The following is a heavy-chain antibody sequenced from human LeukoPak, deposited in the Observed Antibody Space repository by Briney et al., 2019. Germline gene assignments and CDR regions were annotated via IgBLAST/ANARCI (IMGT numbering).Heavy chain of an antibody. CDR1: GGSFSGYY. Sequence: PSETLSLTCAVYGGSFSGYYWSWIRQPPGKGLEWIGEINHIGSTNYNPSLKSRITVSVDTSKNQFSLKLSSVTAADTAVYYGAKDRYGDARYYYYYYGMDVWGQGTTVTVSS. V-gene: IGHV4-34*01. J-gene: IGHJ6*02. CDR2: INHIGST. CDR3: AKDRYGDARYYYYYYGMDV. D-gene: IGHD4-17*01.